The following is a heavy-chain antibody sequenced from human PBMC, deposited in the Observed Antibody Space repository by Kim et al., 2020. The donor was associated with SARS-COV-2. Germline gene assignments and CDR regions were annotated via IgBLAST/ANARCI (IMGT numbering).Heavy chain of an antibody. J-gene: IGHJ4*02. CDR1: GFTFGDFA. CDR2: ITWNSATI. CDR3: VRCVSYSWPPYASQLFCLDL. D-gene: IGHD5-18*01. Sequence: GGSLRLSCEASGFTFGDFAMHWLRRAPGKGLEWVSSITWNSATIAYLGSVQGRFSVSRDNAKSYPSLHMHSLRPEDTAFYYCVRCVSYSWPPYASQLFCLDLWGQETRLTVSS. V-gene: IGHV3-9*01.